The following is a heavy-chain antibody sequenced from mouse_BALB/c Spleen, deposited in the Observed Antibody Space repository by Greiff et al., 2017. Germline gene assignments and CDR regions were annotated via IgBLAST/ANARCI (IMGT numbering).Heavy chain of an antibody. D-gene: IGHD2-10*02. J-gene: IGHJ4*01. Sequence: QVQLKESGPGLVQPSQSLSITCTVSGFSLTSYGVHWVRQSPGKGLEWLGVIWSGGSTDYNAAFISRLSISKDNSKSQVFFKMNSLQANDTAIYYCARKRAYGKPPYYAMDYWGQGTSVTVSS. V-gene: IGHV2-2*02. CDR1: GFSLTSYG. CDR2: IWSGGST. CDR3: ARKRAYGKPPYYAMDY.